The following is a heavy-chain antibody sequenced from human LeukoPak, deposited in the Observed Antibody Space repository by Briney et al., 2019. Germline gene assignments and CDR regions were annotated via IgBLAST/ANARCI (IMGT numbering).Heavy chain of an antibody. D-gene: IGHD6-13*01. V-gene: IGHV3-23*01. CDR2: ITASGGST. CDR1: GLTFSRYA. CDR3: AKGRLAAAGLDC. Sequence: GGSLRLSCAASGLTFSRYAMSWVRQAPGKGLEWVSSITASGGSTYYADSVKGRFTISRDNSKNTLYLEMNSLRAEDTAVYHYAKGRLAAAGLDCWGQGTLVTVSS. J-gene: IGHJ4*02.